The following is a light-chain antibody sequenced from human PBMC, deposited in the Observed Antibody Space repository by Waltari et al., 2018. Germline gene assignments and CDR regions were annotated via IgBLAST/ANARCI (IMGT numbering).Light chain of an antibody. CDR2: DVT. J-gene: IGLJ1*01. V-gene: IGLV2-14*03. CDR1: SSAVGTYDY. Sequence: QSALTQPASVSGSPGQSIPISCTGTSSAVGTYDYFSCYQQHPGKAPKLMIYDVTKRPSGIANRFSGSKSGNTASLTISGLQAEDEADYYCSSYTTSSTVYVFGTGTKVTVL. CDR3: SSYTTSSTVYV.